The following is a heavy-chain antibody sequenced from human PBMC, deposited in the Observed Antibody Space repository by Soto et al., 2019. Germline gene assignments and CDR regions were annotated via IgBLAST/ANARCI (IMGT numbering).Heavy chain of an antibody. CDR3: ARDYDFWSGYYLDYYYGMDV. J-gene: IGHJ6*02. Sequence: GESLKISCAASGFTFSSYAMHWVRQAPGKGLEWVAVISYDGSNKYYADSVKGRFTISRDNSKNTLYLQMNSLRAEDTAVYYCARDYDFWSGYYLDYYYGMDVWGQGTTVTVSS. CDR2: ISYDGSNK. D-gene: IGHD3-3*01. CDR1: GFTFSSYA. V-gene: IGHV3-30-3*01.